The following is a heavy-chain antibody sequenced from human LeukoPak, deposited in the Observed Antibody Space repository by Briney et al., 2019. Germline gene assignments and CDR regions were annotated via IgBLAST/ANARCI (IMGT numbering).Heavy chain of an antibody. CDR2: IYSGGST. V-gene: IGHV3-53*01. CDR3: AKGSDYGGNSDYFDY. CDR1: GFTVSSNY. J-gene: IGHJ4*02. Sequence: PGGSLRLSCAASGFTVSSNYMSWVRQAPGKGLEWVSVIYSGGSTYYADSVKGRFTISRDNSKNTLYLQMNSLRAEDTAVYYCAKGSDYGGNSDYFDYWGQGTLVTVSS. D-gene: IGHD4-23*01.